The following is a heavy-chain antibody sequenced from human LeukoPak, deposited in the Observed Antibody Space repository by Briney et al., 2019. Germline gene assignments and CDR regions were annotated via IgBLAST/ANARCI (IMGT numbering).Heavy chain of an antibody. D-gene: IGHD3-16*02. Sequence: GASVKVSCKTSGYTFTGYYMHWVRQAPGQGLEWMGWINPNSGGTNYAQKFQGRVTMTRDTSISTAYMELSRLRSDDTAVYYCARGYYDYVWWSYGFFGYYFDYWGQGTLVTVSS. J-gene: IGHJ4*02. CDR2: INPNSGGT. V-gene: IGHV1-2*02. CDR3: ARGYYDYVWWSYGFFGYYFDY. CDR1: GYTFTGYY.